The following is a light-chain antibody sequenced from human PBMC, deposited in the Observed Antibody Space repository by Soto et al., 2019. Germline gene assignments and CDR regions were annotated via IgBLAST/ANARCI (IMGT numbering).Light chain of an antibody. CDR2: KAS. CDR1: QSIDTW. V-gene: IGKV1-5*03. CDR3: QQYNSYSAVT. Sequence: DIQMTQSPSTLSASVGDRVTITCRASQSIDTWLAWYQQKPGRVPTLLIYKASTLESGVPSRFSGSGSGTEFTLTIISLQPDDVVTYYCQQYNSYSAVTFGQGTKVEIK. J-gene: IGKJ1*01.